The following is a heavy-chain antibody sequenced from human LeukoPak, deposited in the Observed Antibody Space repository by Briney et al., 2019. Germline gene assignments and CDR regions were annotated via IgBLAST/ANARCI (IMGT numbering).Heavy chain of an antibody. CDR2: ITATGDTA. D-gene: IGHD6-19*01. CDR3: AGDRNSDWYSPLDY. Sequence: GGSLRLSCVASGFTFTKCAMSWIRQAPGKGLEWVAIITATGDTAYYADSVKGRFTISRDNSMNTVYMQMDSLRAEDTAIYYCAGDRNSDWYSPLDYWGQGSQVTVSP. J-gene: IGHJ4*02. CDR1: GFTFTKCA. V-gene: IGHV3-23*01.